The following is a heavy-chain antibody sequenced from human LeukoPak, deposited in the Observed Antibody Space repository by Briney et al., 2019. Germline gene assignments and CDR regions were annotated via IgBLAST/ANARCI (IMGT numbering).Heavy chain of an antibody. CDR2: MSPNSGDT. V-gene: IGHV1-8*01. CDR3: TSNPPKTGDFYY. CDR1: GYTFTNLD. J-gene: IGHJ4*02. Sequence: GASVKVSCKTSGYTFTNLDSNWLRQAPGQGLEWMGWMSPNSGDTGYAQKFHGRVSMTRDIYKSTAYSEMSRLTSEDTAIYYCTSNPPKTGDFYYWGLGTLVTVSS. D-gene: IGHD1-1*01.